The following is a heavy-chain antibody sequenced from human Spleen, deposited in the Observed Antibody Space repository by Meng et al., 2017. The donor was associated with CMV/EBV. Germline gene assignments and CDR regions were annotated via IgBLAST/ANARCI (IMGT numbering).Heavy chain of an antibody. J-gene: IGHJ4*02. V-gene: IGHV4-34*01. Sequence: SETLSLTCAVYGGSFSGYYWSWIRQPPGKGLEWIGEINHSGSTNYNPSLKSRVTISVDTSKNQFSLKLSSVTAADTAVYYCARVPYSGRYYIGDYWGQGTLVTVSS. CDR3: ARVPYSGRYYIGDY. CDR2: INHSGST. D-gene: IGHD1-26*01. CDR1: GGSFSGYY.